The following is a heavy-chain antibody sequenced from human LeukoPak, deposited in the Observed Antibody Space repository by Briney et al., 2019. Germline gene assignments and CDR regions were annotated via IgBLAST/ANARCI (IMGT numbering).Heavy chain of an antibody. CDR3: AREGGFRVASKGSYYFDY. J-gene: IGHJ4*02. Sequence: GASVKVSCKASGYTSTCYYMHWVRQAPGQGLEWMGRINPNSGGTNYAQKFQGRVTMTRDTSISTAYMELSRLRSDDTAVYYCAREGGFRVASKGSYYFDYWGQGTLVTVSS. D-gene: IGHD3-16*01. CDR1: GYTSTCYY. V-gene: IGHV1-2*06. CDR2: INPNSGGT.